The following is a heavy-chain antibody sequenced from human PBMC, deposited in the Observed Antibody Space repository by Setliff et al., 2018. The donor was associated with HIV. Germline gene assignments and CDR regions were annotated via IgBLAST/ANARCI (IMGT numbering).Heavy chain of an antibody. CDR1: GGAINSGTYY. V-gene: IGHV4-61*02. CDR3: ARGAEYPNWYFDL. J-gene: IGHJ2*01. Sequence: SETLSLTCTVSGGAINSGTYYWSWIRQPAGKGLEWIGRVYNSGSANYNPSLTSRVTMSVDTSKNQFSLNLNSLTAADTAIYYCARGAEYPNWYFDLWGRGTLVTVSS. CDR2: VYNSGSA.